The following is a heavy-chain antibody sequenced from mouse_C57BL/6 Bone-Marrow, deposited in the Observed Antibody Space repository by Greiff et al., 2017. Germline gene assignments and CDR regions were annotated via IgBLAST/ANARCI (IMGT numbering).Heavy chain of an antibody. CDR2: IAPENGDT. J-gene: IGHJ4*01. V-gene: IGHV14-4*01. D-gene: IGHD2-14*01. CDR3: TTGEYDGYYAMDD. CDR1: GFTLKDDS. Sequence: VQLQQSGAELVRPGASVQLSCTASGFTLKDDSLHWVKQRPEQGLEWIGWIAPENGDTEYASKFQGKATITADTSSNTAYLQLSSLTSEDTAVYYCTTGEYDGYYAMDDWGQGTAVTVSS.